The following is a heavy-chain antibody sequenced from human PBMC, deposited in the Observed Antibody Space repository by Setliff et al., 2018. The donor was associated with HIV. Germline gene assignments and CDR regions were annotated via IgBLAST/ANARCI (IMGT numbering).Heavy chain of an antibody. CDR1: GDSISSGSNY. CDR2: IYITGDT. D-gene: IGHD5-12*01. Sequence: PSETLSLTCTVSGDSISSGSNYWTWIRQSAGKGLEWIGHIYITGDTDYNPSLKSRVTISVGTSKNQFSLKLRSVTAADTAVYYCARQPLYNDYDWRSYYFDYWGQGSLVTVSS. CDR3: ARQPLYNDYDWRSYYFDY. J-gene: IGHJ4*02. V-gene: IGHV4-61*09.